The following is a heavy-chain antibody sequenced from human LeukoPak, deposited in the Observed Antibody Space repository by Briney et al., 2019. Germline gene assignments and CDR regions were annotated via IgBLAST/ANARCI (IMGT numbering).Heavy chain of an antibody. CDR3: ARDPIYGDYGLFDY. Sequence: PGGSLRPSCAASGFTFSSYGMHWVRQAPGKGLEWVAVIWYDGSNKYYADSVKGRFTISRDNSKNTLYLQMNSLRAEDTAVYYCARDPIYGDYGLFDYWGQGTLVTVSS. CDR2: IWYDGSNK. V-gene: IGHV3-33*01. CDR1: GFTFSSYG. D-gene: IGHD4-17*01. J-gene: IGHJ4*02.